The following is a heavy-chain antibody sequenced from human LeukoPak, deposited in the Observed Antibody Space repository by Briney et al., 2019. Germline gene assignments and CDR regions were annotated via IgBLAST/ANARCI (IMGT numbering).Heavy chain of an antibody. Sequence: GGSLRLSCAASGFTFSSYAMHWVRQAPGKGLEWVAVISYDGSNKYYADSVKGRFTISRDNSKNTLFLEMNSLRAEDTAVYSCASWGGGQQVVGVFDFWGQGTLVTVSS. CDR3: ASWGGGQQVVGVFDF. CDR1: GFTFSSYA. D-gene: IGHD2-15*01. CDR2: ISYDGSNK. J-gene: IGHJ4*02. V-gene: IGHV3-30-3*01.